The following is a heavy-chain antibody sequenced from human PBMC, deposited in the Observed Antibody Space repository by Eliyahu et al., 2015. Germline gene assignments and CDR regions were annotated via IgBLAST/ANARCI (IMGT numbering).Heavy chain of an antibody. D-gene: IGHD6-19*01. J-gene: IGHJ4*02. CDR2: ISGTGQTT. Sequence: ERELEWVSTISGTGQTTYYTDSVKGRFTMSRDTSMNTLLLQMNSLRTEDTAVYYCAKGSGWPYHFEDWGQGTLVTVSS. V-gene: IGHV3-23*01. CDR3: AKGSGWPYHFED.